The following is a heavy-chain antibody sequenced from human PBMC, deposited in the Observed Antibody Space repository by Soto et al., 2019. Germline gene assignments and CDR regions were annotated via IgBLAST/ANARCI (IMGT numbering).Heavy chain of an antibody. Sequence: QVQLQESGPGLVKPSETLSLTCTVSGGSVSSGSYYWSWIRQPPGKGLEWIGYIYYSGSTNYNPSLKSRVTISVDTSKNQFSLKLSSVTAADTAVYYCARDLNYGMDVWGQGTTVTVSS. CDR3: ARDLNYGMDV. CDR2: IYYSGST. V-gene: IGHV4-61*01. CDR1: GGSVSSGSYY. J-gene: IGHJ6*02.